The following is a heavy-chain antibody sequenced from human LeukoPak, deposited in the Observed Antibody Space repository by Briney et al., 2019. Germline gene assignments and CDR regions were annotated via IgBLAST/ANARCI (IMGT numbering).Heavy chain of an antibody. CDR2: IPDSGST. D-gene: IGHD3-3*01. CDR3: AISLVWRDAFDI. V-gene: IGHV4-59*11. CDR1: GGAISSHY. J-gene: IGHJ3*02. Sequence: SETLSLTCTVSGGAISSHYWSWIRQPPGKGLEWIGYIPDSGSTIYNPSLKSRVTILGDTSKNQFSLKLSSVTAADTAVYYCAISLVWRDAFDIWGQGTMVTVSS.